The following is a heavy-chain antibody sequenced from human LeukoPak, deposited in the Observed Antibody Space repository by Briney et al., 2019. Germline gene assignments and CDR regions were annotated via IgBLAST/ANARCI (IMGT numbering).Heavy chain of an antibody. CDR3: AKGLGY. V-gene: IGHV3-23*01. J-gene: IGHJ4*02. D-gene: IGHD5-12*01. CDR1: GFSFSDYY. CDR2: IGAGGGTT. Sequence: GGSLRLSCVASGFSFSDYYMSWIRQAPGKGLEWVSAIGAGGGTTYYADSVKGRFTISRDNSKNTLYLQMNSLRADDTAVYYCAKGLGYWGQGTLITVSS.